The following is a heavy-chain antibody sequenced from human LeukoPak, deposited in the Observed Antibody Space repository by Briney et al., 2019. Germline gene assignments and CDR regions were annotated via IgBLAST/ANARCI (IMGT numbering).Heavy chain of an antibody. Sequence: GGSLRLSCAASGFTFSSYSMNWVRQAPGKGLEWVSHISSSSSTIYYADSVKGRFTISRDNAKNSLYLQMNSLRDEDTAVYYCARDSVTMVRGVKVFDYWGQGTLVTVSS. CDR3: ARDSVTMVRGVKVFDY. CDR1: GFTFSSYS. CDR2: ISSSSSTI. D-gene: IGHD3-10*01. J-gene: IGHJ4*02. V-gene: IGHV3-48*02.